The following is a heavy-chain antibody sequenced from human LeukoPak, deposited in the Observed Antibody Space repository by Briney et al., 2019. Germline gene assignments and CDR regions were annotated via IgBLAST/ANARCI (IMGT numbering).Heavy chain of an antibody. CDR1: GFTFGTYA. D-gene: IGHD4-11*01. Sequence: GRSLRLSCAASGFTFGTYAMNWVRQAPGKGLEWVSSISRSGRDIYYADSVRGRFTISRDNARDSLYLQMNSLRVEDTAVYYCVKGDESLQRNDALDIWGQGTMVTVSS. V-gene: IGHV3-21*01. J-gene: IGHJ3*02. CDR2: ISRSGRDI. CDR3: VKGDESLQRNDALDI.